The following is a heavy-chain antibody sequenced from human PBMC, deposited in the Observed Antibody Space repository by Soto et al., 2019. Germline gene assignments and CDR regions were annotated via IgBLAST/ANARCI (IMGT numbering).Heavy chain of an antibody. CDR3: ARGGAVVAAAPFDY. Sequence: TLSLTCTVSGYSISSVYYWGWIRQPPGKGLEWIGSIFHNGNTYYTPSLKSRLSTSVVTSKNQFYLRLTSVTAADTAVYYCARGGAVVAAAPFDYWGQGILVTVSS. CDR1: GYSISSVYY. D-gene: IGHD2-15*01. J-gene: IGHJ4*02. CDR2: IFHNGNT. V-gene: IGHV4-38-2*02.